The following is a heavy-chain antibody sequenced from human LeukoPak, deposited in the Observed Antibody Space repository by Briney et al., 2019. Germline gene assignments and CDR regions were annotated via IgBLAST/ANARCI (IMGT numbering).Heavy chain of an antibody. CDR2: IKQDGSGK. CDR3: TRDFGRSSYYFDF. D-gene: IGHD3-3*01. J-gene: IGHJ4*02. V-gene: IGHV3-7*01. CDR1: GFTFNGYW. Sequence: GGSLRLSCAASGFTFNGYWMSWVRQAPGKGLEWVANIKQDGSGKYYVDSVRGRVTISRDNAENSLFLQMNRLRVEDTAVYYCTRDFGRSSYYFDFWGQGTLVTVSS.